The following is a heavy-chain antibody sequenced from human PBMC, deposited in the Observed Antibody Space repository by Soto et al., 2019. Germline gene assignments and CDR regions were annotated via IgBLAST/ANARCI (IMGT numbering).Heavy chain of an antibody. CDR1: RCSSYA. Sequence: RCSSYAMHWVRQAPGKGLEWVAVISYDGSNKYYADSVKGRFTISRDNSKNTLYLQMNSLRAEDTAVYYCARDPGGTDFAEWTSSFDSWGQGTLVTVSS. CDR3: ARDPGGTDFAEWTSSFDS. D-gene: IGHD3-3*01. J-gene: IGHJ4*02. V-gene: IGHV3-30-3*01. CDR2: ISYDGSNK.